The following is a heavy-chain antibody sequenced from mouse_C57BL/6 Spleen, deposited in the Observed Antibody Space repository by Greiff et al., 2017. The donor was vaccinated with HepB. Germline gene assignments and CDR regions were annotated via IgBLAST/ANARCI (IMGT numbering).Heavy chain of an antibody. Sequence: VQLKQSGPELVKPGASVKMSCKASGYTFTDYYMNWVKQSHGKSLEWIGVINPYNGGTSYNQKVKGKATLTVDKSSSTAYMELNSLTSEDSAVYYCARRYGNHWYFDVWGTGTTVTVSS. CDR3: ARRYGNHWYFDV. CDR1: GYTFTDYY. J-gene: IGHJ1*03. D-gene: IGHD2-10*02. V-gene: IGHV1-19*01. CDR2: INPYNGGT.